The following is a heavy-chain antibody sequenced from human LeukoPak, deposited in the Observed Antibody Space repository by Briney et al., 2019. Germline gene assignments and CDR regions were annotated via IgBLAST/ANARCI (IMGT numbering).Heavy chain of an antibody. CDR1: GGSFSGYY. Sequence: SETLSLTCAVYGGSFSGYYWSWIRQPPGKGLEWIGEINHSGSTNYNPSLKSRVTISVDTSKNQFSLKLSSVTAADTAVYYCARGQLTTNSKDSVVVPAAPLGYYYMDVWGKGTTVTVSS. CDR3: ARGQLTTNSKDSVVVPAAPLGYYYMDV. J-gene: IGHJ6*03. D-gene: IGHD2-2*01. CDR2: INHSGST. V-gene: IGHV4-34*01.